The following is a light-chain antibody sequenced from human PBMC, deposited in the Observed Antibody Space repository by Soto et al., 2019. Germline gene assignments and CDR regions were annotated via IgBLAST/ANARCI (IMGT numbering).Light chain of an antibody. J-gene: IGLJ3*02. CDR1: SSDVGSYDL. V-gene: IGLV2-23*02. Sequence: QSVLTQPASVSGSPGQSITISCTGTSSDVGSYDLVSWYQQHPGKAPKLIIYGVTMRPSGVSNRFSASKSGNTASLTISGLQPEDEADYYCCSYAGGGTLVFGGGTKLTVL. CDR3: CSYAGGGTLV. CDR2: GVT.